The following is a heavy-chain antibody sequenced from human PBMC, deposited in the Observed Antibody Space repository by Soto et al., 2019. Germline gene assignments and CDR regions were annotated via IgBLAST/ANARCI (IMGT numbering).Heavy chain of an antibody. J-gene: IGHJ5*02. D-gene: IGHD3-16*01. CDR1: GGSISGYY. CDR3: AMIETTLYNWFDP. CDR2: IYYSGTT. Sequence: QVQLQESGPGLVKPSETLSLTCTVSGGSISGYYWSWIRQSPGKGLEWIGHIYYSGTTKYNPSLKSRVTMSVDTSKKQFSLRLNSVTAADTAVYYCAMIETTLYNWFDPWGQGTLVTVSS. V-gene: IGHV4-59*12.